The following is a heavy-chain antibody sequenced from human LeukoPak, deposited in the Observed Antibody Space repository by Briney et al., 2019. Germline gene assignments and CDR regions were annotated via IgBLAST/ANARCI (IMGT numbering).Heavy chain of an antibody. J-gene: IGHJ4*02. CDR2: ISGSGGST. D-gene: IGHD7-27*01. CDR3: AKDLGPYNY. V-gene: IGHV3-23*01. CDR1: GFTFSSYA. Sequence: GGSLRLSCAASGFTFSSYAMSWVRQAPGKGLEWVSAISGSGGSTYYAHSVKGRFTLSRDNSKNPLYLQMNCLRAEDTAVYYCAKDLGPYNYWGQGTLVTVSS.